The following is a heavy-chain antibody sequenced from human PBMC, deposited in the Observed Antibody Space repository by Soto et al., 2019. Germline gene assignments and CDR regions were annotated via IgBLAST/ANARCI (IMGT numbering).Heavy chain of an antibody. Sequence: SETLSLTCTVSGDSISTGRYYWGWIRQPPGKGLEWIGYIYHSGSTYYNPSLKSRVTISVDRSKNQFSLKLSSVTAADTAVYYCARVPSPWGQGTLVTVSS. J-gene: IGHJ5*02. CDR2: IYHSGST. CDR3: ARVPSP. CDR1: GDSISTGRYY. V-gene: IGHV4-30-2*01.